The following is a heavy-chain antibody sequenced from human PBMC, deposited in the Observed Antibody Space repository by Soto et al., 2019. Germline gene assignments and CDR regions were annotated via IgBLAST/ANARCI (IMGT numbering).Heavy chain of an antibody. J-gene: IGHJ5*02. CDR2: INAGNGNT. CDR1: GYTFTSYA. CDR3: ARKFQMQWLPHNWFDP. V-gene: IGHV1-3*01. D-gene: IGHD6-19*01. Sequence: GASVKVSCKASGYTFTSYAMHWVRQAPGQRLEWMGWINAGNGNTKYSQKFQGRVTITRDTSASTAYMELSSLRSEDTAVYYCARKFQMQWLPHNWFDPWGQGTLVTVSS.